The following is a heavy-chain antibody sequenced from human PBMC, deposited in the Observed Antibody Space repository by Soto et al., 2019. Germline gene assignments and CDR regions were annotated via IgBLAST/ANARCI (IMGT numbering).Heavy chain of an antibody. Sequence: QVQLVQSGAEVKKPGASVKVSFKASGYAFTSYGISWVRQAHGPGLEWMRWISAYNGNTNYAQKLQGRVTMTTDTSTSTAYMELRSLRSDDTAVYYCARDAAVGLFDYWGQGTLVTVSS. CDR2: ISAYNGNT. CDR3: ARDAAVGLFDY. J-gene: IGHJ4*02. D-gene: IGHD1-26*01. V-gene: IGHV1-18*01. CDR1: GYAFTSYG.